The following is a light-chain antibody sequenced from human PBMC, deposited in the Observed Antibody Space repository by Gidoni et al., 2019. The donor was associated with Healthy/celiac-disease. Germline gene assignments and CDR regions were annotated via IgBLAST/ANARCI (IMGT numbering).Light chain of an antibody. CDR3: QQYNNWPQLT. CDR1: QSVSSN. Sequence: EIVMTQSPATLSVSPGERATLSGSASQSVSSNLAWYQQKPGEAPRLLIYGASTRATGIPARFSGSGSGTEFTLTISSLQSEDFAVYYCQQYNNWPQLTFGGGTKVEIK. V-gene: IGKV3-15*01. J-gene: IGKJ4*01. CDR2: GAS.